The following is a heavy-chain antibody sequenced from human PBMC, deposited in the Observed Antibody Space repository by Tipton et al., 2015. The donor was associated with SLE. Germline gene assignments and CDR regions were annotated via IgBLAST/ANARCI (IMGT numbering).Heavy chain of an antibody. D-gene: IGHD2-2*01. V-gene: IGHV4-61*02. CDR1: GDSIRSGSYY. Sequence: TLSLNCTVSGDSIRSGSYYWSWIRQPAGKGLEWIGRIYSSGSANYNPSLRSRVTISVDTSKNQFSLILSSVTAADTAVYYCARVVVECTSISCYNFDSWGQGTLITVSS. J-gene: IGHJ4*02. CDR2: IYSSGSA. CDR3: ARVVVECTSISCYNFDS.